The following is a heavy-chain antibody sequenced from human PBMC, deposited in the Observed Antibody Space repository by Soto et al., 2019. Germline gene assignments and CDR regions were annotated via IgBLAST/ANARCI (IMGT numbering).Heavy chain of an antibody. CDR2: IYYSGGT. D-gene: IGHD2-2*02. Sequence: SETLSLTCTVSGDSIRSHYWSWIRQPPGKGLEWIGYIYYSGGTNYNSSLKSRVSISVDTSKNQLSLKLSSVTAADTAVYYCARRYCSSTSCYIYDPWGQGTLVTVSS. J-gene: IGHJ5*02. CDR3: ARRYCSSTSCYIYDP. CDR1: GDSIRSHY. V-gene: IGHV4-59*08.